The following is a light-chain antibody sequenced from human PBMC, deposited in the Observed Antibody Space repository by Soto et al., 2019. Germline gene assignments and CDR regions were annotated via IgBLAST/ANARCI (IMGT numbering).Light chain of an antibody. Sequence: QSVLTQPASVSGSPGPSITIPCTGTTSDVGSYDLVSWYQQHPGKAPKIMIYEVSKRPSGDSNRFSGSKSGNTASLTISGLQAEDEADYYCCSYAGGRSPYVFGTGTKVTV. CDR1: TSDVGSYDL. V-gene: IGLV2-23*02. CDR3: CSYAGGRSPYV. CDR2: EVS. J-gene: IGLJ1*01.